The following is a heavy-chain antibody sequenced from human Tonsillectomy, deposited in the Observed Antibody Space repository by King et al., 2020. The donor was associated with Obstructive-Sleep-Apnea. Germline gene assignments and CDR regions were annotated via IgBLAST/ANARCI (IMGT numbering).Heavy chain of an antibody. CDR3: GRLEYDSGSYVLSDH. Sequence: VQLVESGAEVKKPGESLRISCKGSGYSFTSYWISWVRQMPGKGLEWMGRIDPSDSYANYGPSFQGHVTISIDKSISTAYMQWSSLKVSDTAMYYCGRLEYDSGSYVLSDHWGQGTLVTVSS. CDR2: IDPSDSYA. J-gene: IGHJ4*02. D-gene: IGHD1-26*01. CDR1: GYSFTSYW. V-gene: IGHV5-10-1*03.